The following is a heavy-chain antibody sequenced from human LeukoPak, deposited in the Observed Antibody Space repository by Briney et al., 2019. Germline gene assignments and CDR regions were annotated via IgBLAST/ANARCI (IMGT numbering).Heavy chain of an antibody. CDR2: ISWNSGSI. CDR1: GFTFDDYA. Sequence: PGGSLRLSCAASGFTFDDYAMHWVRQAPGKGLEWVSGISWNSGSIGYADSVKGRFTISRDNAKNSLYLQMNSLRVEDTAMYYCARRFFDYWGQGTLVTVSS. V-gene: IGHV3-9*01. J-gene: IGHJ4*02. CDR3: ARRFFDY.